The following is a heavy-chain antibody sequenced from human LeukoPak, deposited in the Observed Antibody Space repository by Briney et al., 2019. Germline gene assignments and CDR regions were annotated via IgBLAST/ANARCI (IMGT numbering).Heavy chain of an antibody. Sequence: PGRSLRLSCAASGFTFSSYAMHWVRQAPGKGLEWVAVISYDGSNKYYADSVKGRFTISRDNSKNTLYLQMNSLRAEDTAVYYCARGDDIDYSKVGYFDLWGRGTLVTVSS. V-gene: IGHV3-30-3*01. D-gene: IGHD4-11*01. CDR3: ARGDDIDYSKVGYFDL. CDR1: GFTFSSYA. CDR2: ISYDGSNK. J-gene: IGHJ2*01.